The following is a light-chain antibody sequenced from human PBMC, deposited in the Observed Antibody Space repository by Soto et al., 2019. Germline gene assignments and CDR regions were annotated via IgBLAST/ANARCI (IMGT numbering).Light chain of an antibody. V-gene: IGLV1-47*02. CDR1: NSNIGNNY. CDR2: ADT. J-gene: IGLJ2*01. CDR3: ATWDDTLRGPL. Sequence: QSVLTQPPSASGPPGQRVTISCSGSNSNIGNNYLYWYQQLPGTAPKLIIYADTQRPSGVPDRFSGSKSGTSASLAISGLRSEDEAHYYCATWDDTLRGPLFGGGTKLTVL.